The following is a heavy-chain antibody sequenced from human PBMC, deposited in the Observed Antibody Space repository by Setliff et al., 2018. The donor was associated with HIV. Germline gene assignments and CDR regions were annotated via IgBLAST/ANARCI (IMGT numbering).Heavy chain of an antibody. V-gene: IGHV1-46*01. J-gene: IGHJ6*02. CDR1: GYTFTSYY. D-gene: IGHD2-15*01. Sequence: GAPVKVSCKASGYTFTSYYMHWVRQAPGQGLEWMGIINPSGGSTSYAQKFQGRVTMTRDTSTSTVYMELSSLRSEDTAVYYCARAGVVVAATSYYYGMDVWGQGTTVTVSS. CDR2: INPSGGST. CDR3: ARAGVVVAATSYYYGMDV.